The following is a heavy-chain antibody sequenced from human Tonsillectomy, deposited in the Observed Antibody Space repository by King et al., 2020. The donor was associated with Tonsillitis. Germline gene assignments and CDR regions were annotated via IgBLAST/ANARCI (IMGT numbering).Heavy chain of an antibody. CDR2: ISYDGSNK. Sequence: VQLVESGGGVVQPGRSLRLSCAASGFTFTAYGMHWVRQAPGKGLEWVTVISYDGSNKYYADSVKGRFTISRDTSKNTLHLQMNSLRAEDTAVYYCAKDRERWLQIDYYNSMDVWGQGTTVTVSS. D-gene: IGHD5-24*01. CDR1: GFTFTAYG. V-gene: IGHV3-30*18. CDR3: AKDRERWLQIDYYNSMDV. J-gene: IGHJ6*02.